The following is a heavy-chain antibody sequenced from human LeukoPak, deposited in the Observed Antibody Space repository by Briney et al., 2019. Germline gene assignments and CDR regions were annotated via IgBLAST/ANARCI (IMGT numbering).Heavy chain of an antibody. V-gene: IGHV3-30*18. J-gene: IGHJ4*02. D-gene: IGHD4-23*01. CDR3: AKEGYDYGGNSGGFDY. CDR2: ISHDGSNK. Sequence: PGGSLRLSCAASGFTFSSYGMHWVRQAPGKGLEWVAVISHDGSNKYYADSVKGRFTISRDNSKNTLYRQMNSLRAEDTAVYYCAKEGYDYGGNSGGFDYWGQGTLVTVSS. CDR1: GFTFSSYG.